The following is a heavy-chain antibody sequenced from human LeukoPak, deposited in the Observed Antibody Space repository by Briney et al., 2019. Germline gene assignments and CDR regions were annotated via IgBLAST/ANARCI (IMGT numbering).Heavy chain of an antibody. CDR2: IWYDGSNK. J-gene: IGHJ4*02. V-gene: IGHV3-33*01. Sequence: GRSLRLSCAASGFTFSSYGMHWVRQAPGKGLEWVAVIWYDGSNKYYADSVEGRFTISRDNSKNTLYLQMNSLRAEDTAVYYCARADTDYYDSSGYSVYWGQGTLVTVSS. D-gene: IGHD3-22*01. CDR1: GFTFSSYG. CDR3: ARADTDYYDSSGYSVY.